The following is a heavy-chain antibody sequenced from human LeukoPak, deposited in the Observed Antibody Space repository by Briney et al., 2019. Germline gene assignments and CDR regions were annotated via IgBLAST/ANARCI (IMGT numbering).Heavy chain of an antibody. Sequence: GGSLRLSCAASGFTFSNYGMQWVRQAPGKGLEWVAVISYDGRNKYYADSVKGRFTISRDNSKNTLYLQMNSLRAEDTAVYYCAKDPVRYCSSTSCLFNWFDPWGQGTLVTVSS. J-gene: IGHJ5*02. CDR3: AKDPVRYCSSTSCLFNWFDP. CDR1: GFTFSNYG. D-gene: IGHD2-2*01. CDR2: ISYDGRNK. V-gene: IGHV3-30*18.